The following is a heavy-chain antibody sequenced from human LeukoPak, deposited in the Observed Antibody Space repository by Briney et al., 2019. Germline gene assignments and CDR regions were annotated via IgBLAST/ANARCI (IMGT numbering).Heavy chain of an antibody. V-gene: IGHV3-21*01. Sequence: GGSLRLSCAASGFTFSSYSMNWVRQAPGKGLEWVSSISSSSSYIYYADSVKGRFTISRDNAKNSLYLQMNSLRAEDTAVYYCARERDSSGYDAFDIWGQGTMVTVSS. CDR1: GFTFSSYS. CDR2: ISSSSSYI. CDR3: ARERDSSGYDAFDI. J-gene: IGHJ3*02. D-gene: IGHD6-19*01.